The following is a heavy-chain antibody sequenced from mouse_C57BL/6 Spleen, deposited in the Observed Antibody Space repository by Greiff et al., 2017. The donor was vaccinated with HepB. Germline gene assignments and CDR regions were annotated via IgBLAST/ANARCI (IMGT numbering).Heavy chain of an antibody. D-gene: IGHD1-1*01. J-gene: IGHJ4*01. CDR3: ARRGSSYDAMDY. V-gene: IGHV1-80*01. CDR2: IYPGDGDT. Sequence: QVQLKQSGAELVKPGASVKISCKASGYAFSSYWMNWVKQRPGKGLEWIGQIYPGDGDTNYNGKFKGKATLTADKSSSTAYMQLSSLTSEDSAVYFCARRGSSYDAMDYWGQGTSVTVSS. CDR1: GYAFSSYW.